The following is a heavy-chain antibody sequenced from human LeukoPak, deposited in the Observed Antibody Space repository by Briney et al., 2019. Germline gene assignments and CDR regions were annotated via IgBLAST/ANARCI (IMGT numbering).Heavy chain of an antibody. V-gene: IGHV1-2*02. CDR3: ARDKVTMVRGVPRRTTDYYSYSYMDV. CDR2: INPNSGGT. D-gene: IGHD3-10*01. J-gene: IGHJ6*03. CDR1: GYTFTSYG. Sequence: ASVKVSCKASGYTFTSYGISWVRQAPGQGLEWMGWINPNSGGTKYAQKFQGRGTMTRDTSISTAYMELSRLRSDETAVYYCARDKVTMVRGVPRRTTDYYSYSYMDVWGKGTTVTVSS.